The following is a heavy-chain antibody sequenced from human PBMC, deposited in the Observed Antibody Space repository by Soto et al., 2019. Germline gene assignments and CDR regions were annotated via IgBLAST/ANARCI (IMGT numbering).Heavy chain of an antibody. CDR1: GGTFSSYS. CDR2: IIPIFGTA. V-gene: IGHV1-69*06. CDR3: ARSVPAKTYYYGMDV. D-gene: IGHD2-2*01. J-gene: IGHJ6*02. Sequence: SVNVSCKSSGGTFSSYSISWVRQAPGQGLEWTGGIIPIFGTANYAQKFQGRVTITADKSTSTAYMELSSLRSEDTAVYYCARSVPAKTYYYGMDVCGQGTTVTVSS.